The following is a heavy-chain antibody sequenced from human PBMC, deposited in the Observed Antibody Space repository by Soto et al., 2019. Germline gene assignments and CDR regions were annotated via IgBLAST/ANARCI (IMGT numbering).Heavy chain of an antibody. D-gene: IGHD6-19*01. V-gene: IGHV1-8*01. Sequence: QVQLVQSGAEVKKPGASVKVSCKASGYTFTSYDINWVRQATGQGLEWMGWMSPNSGNTGYAQKFQGRGTMTSNTTISTAYMELSSLRSEDTAVYYCARVDQNSSGWYRTGGFDPWGQGTLVTVSS. CDR3: ARVDQNSSGWYRTGGFDP. CDR2: MSPNSGNT. J-gene: IGHJ5*02. CDR1: GYTFTSYD.